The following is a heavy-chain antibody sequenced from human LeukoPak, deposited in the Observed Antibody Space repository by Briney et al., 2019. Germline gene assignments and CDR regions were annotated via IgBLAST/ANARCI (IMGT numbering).Heavy chain of an antibody. CDR3: ARDMGIAARPGFDY. D-gene: IGHD6-6*01. J-gene: IGHJ4*02. V-gene: IGHV1-2*06. Sequence: ASVKVSCKASGYTFTVYYMHWVRQAPGQGLEWMGRINPNSGGTNYAQKFQGRVTMTRDTSISTAYMELSRLRSDDTAVYYCARDMGIAARPGFDYWGQGTLVTVSS. CDR1: GYTFTVYY. CDR2: INPNSGGT.